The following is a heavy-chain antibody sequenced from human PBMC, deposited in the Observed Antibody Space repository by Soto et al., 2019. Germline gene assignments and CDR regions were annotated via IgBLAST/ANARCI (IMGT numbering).Heavy chain of an antibody. CDR2: TIGDGGDT. V-gene: IGHV3-74*01. CDR1: GFTFSDYW. J-gene: IGHJ4*02. D-gene: IGHD6-6*01. CDR3: ARGRQLAFDY. Sequence: GGSLRLSCAASGFTFSDYWMHWVRQAPGKGLVWVSHTIGDGGDTNYADSVKGRFTISRDSAKNTLYLQMNSLRAEDTAIYHCARGRQLAFDYWGQGTLVTVSS.